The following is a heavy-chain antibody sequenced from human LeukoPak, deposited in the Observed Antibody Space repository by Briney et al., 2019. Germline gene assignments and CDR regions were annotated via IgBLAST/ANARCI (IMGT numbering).Heavy chain of an antibody. D-gene: IGHD3-10*01. CDR2: INHSGST. CDR1: GGAFIGYY. J-gene: IGHJ4*02. CDR3: ARKPIFASGRHWYYFDS. V-gene: IGHV4-34*01. Sequence: SETLSLTCVVHGGAFIGYYWSWIRQPPGKGLEWIGEINHSGSTNYTPSLKSRVTMSADTSNNQLSLNVTSVTAADTAVYYCARKPIFASGRHWYYFDSWGQGTLVTVSS.